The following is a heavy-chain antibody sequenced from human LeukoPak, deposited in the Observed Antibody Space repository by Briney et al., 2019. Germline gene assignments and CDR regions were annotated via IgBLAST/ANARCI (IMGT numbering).Heavy chain of an antibody. D-gene: IGHD1-20*01. CDR1: GFTFSSYA. J-gene: IGHJ3*02. CDR3: AKDRRYNWNDGNAFDI. V-gene: IGHV3-23*01. Sequence: GGSLRLSCAASGFTFSSYAMSWVRQAPGKGLEWVSAIRAAGTSTYYADSVRGRFTSSRDNSKNTLYLQMDSLRAEDTAVYFCAKDRRYNWNDGNAFDIWGQGTMVTVSS. CDR2: IRAAGTST.